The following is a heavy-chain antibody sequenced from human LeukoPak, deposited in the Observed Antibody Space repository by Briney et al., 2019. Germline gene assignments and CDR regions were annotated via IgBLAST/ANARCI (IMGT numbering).Heavy chain of an antibody. J-gene: IGHJ6*03. CDR2: TYYRSKWYN. Sequence: SQTLSLTCAISGDSVSSNSAAWNWIRQSPSRGLEWLGRTYYRSKWYNDYAVSVKSRITINPDTSKNQFSLQLNSVTPEDTAVYYCARDLKHSSSLYYYYYMDVWGKGTTVTVSS. D-gene: IGHD6-6*01. CDR1: GDSVSSNSAA. CDR3: ARDLKHSSSLYYYYYMDV. V-gene: IGHV6-1*01.